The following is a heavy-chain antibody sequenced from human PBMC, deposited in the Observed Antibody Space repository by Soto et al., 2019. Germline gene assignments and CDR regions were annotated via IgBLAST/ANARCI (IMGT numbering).Heavy chain of an antibody. J-gene: IGHJ4*02. CDR3: ARGRGAAADYFDF. D-gene: IGHD6-13*01. Sequence: QAQLVESGGGLVKPGGSLRLSCAVSGFTFSDYYMTWIRQAPGKGLEWVSYISSSTSHTNYADSVKGRFTISRDNAKNSRFLQMNSLRAEDTAVYYCARGRGAAADYFDFWGQGTLVTVSS. V-gene: IGHV3-11*05. CDR1: GFTFSDYY. CDR2: ISSSTSHT.